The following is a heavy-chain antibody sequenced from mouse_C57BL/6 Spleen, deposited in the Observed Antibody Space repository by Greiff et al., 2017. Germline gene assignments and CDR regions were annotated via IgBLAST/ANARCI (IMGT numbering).Heavy chain of an antibody. V-gene: IGHV5-16*01. CDR3: ARQSTMVTGGYYFDY. J-gene: IGHJ2*01. D-gene: IGHD2-2*01. CDR2: INYDGSST. CDR1: GFTFSDYY. Sequence: EVKLMESEGGLVQPGSSMKLSCTASGFTFSDYYMAWVRQVPEKGLEWVANINYDGSSTYYLDSLKSRFIISRDNAKNILYLQMSSLKSEDTATYYCARQSTMVTGGYYFDYWGQGTTLTVSS.